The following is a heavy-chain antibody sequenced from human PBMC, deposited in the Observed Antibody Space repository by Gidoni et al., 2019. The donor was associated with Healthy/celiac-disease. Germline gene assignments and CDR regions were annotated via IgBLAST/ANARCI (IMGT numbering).Heavy chain of an antibody. CDR3: ARGCSWSYYTVIGVEFDY. CDR1: GYSFTSYW. Sequence: EVQLVQSGAEVKKPGESLRISCKGSGYSFTSYWISWVRQMPGKGLEWMGRIDPRDSYTNYSPSFQGHVTISADKSISTAYLQWSSLKASDTAMYYCARGCSWSYYTVIGVEFDYWGQGTLVTVSS. V-gene: IGHV5-10-1*01. CDR2: IDPRDSYT. D-gene: IGHD3-10*02. J-gene: IGHJ4*02.